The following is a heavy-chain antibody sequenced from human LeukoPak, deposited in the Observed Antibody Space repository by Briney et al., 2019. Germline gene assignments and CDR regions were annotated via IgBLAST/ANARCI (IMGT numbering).Heavy chain of an antibody. CDR2: ISSSSSYI. D-gene: IGHD2-15*01. CDR1: GFTFSSYS. CDR3: ARGVAMEYCNSGSCYFFDH. V-gene: IGHV3-21*01. Sequence: PGGSLRLSCAASGFTFSSYSMNWVRQAPGEGLEWVSSISSSSSYIYYADSVKGRFTVSRDNAENTLYLEMNSLRAEDTAVYYCARGVAMEYCNSGSCYFFDHWGQGALVTVS. J-gene: IGHJ4*02.